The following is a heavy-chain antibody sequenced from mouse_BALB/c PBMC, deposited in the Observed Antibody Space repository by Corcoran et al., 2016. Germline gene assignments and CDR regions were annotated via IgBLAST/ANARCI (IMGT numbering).Heavy chain of an antibody. CDR2: IYPGSGNT. J-gene: IGHJ2*01. D-gene: IGHD2-1*01. Sequence: QIQLQQSGPELVKPGASVKISCNASGYTFTDYYINWVTQKPEQGLEWIGWIYPGSGNTKYNEKFKGKATLTVDTSSSTAYMQLSSLTSEDTAVYFCARGFGNYYFDYWGQGTTLTVSS. V-gene: IGHV1-84*02. CDR3: ARGFGNYYFDY. CDR1: GYTFTDYY.